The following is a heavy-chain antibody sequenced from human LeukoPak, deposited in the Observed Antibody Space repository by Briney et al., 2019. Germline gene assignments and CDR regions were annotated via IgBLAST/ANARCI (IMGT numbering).Heavy chain of an antibody. J-gene: IGHJ5*02. CDR1: GYSFTSYG. CDR2: IGGYTGHT. V-gene: IGHV1-18*01. CDR3: ARDGSCSGGSCAMDGWFDP. Sequence: ASVKVSCKTSGYSFTSYGVTWVRQAPGQGLEWMGWIGGYTGHTNYVQKFQGRVTMTTDSSTSTAYMELRSLTSDDTAVYYCARDGSCSGGSCAMDGWFDPWGQGTLVTVSS. D-gene: IGHD2-15*01.